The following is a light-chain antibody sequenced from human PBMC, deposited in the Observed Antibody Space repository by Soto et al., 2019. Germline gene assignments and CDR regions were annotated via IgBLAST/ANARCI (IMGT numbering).Light chain of an antibody. CDR3: QQRTNWPLT. Sequence: EIVLTQSPATLSLSPGERATLSCRASQSVGSSLAWYQQKPGQAPRLLIYGASTRATGIPARFSGSGSGTDFTLTISSLEPEDFAVYYCQQRTNWPLTFGGGTEVEIK. V-gene: IGKV3-11*01. CDR1: QSVGSS. CDR2: GAS. J-gene: IGKJ4*01.